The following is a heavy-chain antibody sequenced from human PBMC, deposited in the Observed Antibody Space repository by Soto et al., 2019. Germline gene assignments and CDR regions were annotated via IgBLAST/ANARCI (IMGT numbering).Heavy chain of an antibody. J-gene: IGHJ4*02. CDR2: IIPIFGTA. V-gene: IGHV1-69*01. CDR3: ARRRDDREGYNSAYYFDY. Sequence: QVQLVQSGAEVKKPGSSVKVSCKASGGTFSSYAISWVRQAPGQGLEWMGGIIPIFGTANYAQKFQGRVTITADESTSTAYMELSSLRSEDTAVYYCARRRDDREGYNSAYYFDYWGQGTLVTVSS. CDR1: GGTFSSYA. D-gene: IGHD5-12*01.